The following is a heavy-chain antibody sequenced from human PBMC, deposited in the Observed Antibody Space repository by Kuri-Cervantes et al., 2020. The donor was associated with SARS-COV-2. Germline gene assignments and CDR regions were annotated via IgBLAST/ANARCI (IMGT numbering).Heavy chain of an antibody. J-gene: IGHJ3*02. V-gene: IGHV1-46*01. CDR1: GYTFTSYY. Sequence: ASFKVTCKAAGYTFTSYYMHWVRQAPAQGLEWMGIINPSRGSTSYAQKFQGRVTMTEDTYTDTAYMVLSTLRSEDTAVYYCATDTGGNSLYAFNIWGQGTMVAVSS. CDR3: ATDTGGNSLYAFNI. D-gene: IGHD4-23*01. CDR2: INPSRGST.